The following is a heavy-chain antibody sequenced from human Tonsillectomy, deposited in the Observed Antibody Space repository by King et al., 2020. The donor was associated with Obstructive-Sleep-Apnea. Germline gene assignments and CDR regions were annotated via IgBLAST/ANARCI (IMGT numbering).Heavy chain of an antibody. CDR1: GGSISTTSYY. Sequence: LQLQESGPGLVKPSETLSLTCTVSGGSISTTSYYWGWIRQPPGKGLEWIGSIYYSGSTYYNPSLKSRVTISVDTSKNRFSLELYSLTAADTAIYYCARIWRAVAYNWFDPWGQGTLVTVSS. CDR3: ARIWRAVAYNWFDP. CDR2: IYYSGST. V-gene: IGHV4-39*07. J-gene: IGHJ5*02. D-gene: IGHD3-10*01.